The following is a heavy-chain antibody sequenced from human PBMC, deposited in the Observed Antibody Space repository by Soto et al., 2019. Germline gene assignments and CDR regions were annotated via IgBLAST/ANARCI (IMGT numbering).Heavy chain of an antibody. V-gene: IGHV4-34*01. CDR3: ARGLTYSSSVYYYMDV. Sequence: ETLSLTCAVYGGSFSGYYWSWIRQPPGKGLEWIGEINHSGSTNYNPSLKSRVPISVETSKNQFSLKLSSVTAADTAVYYCARGLTYSSSVYYYMDVWGKGTTVTVSS. D-gene: IGHD6-6*01. CDR2: INHSGST. J-gene: IGHJ6*03. CDR1: GGSFSGYY.